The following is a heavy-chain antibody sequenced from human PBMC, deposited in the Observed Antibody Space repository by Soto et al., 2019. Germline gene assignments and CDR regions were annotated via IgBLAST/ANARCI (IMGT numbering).Heavy chain of an antibody. CDR2: ISSSSSYT. Sequence: NPGGSLRLSCAASGFTFSDYYMSWIRQAPGKGLEWVSYISSSSSYTNYADSVKGRFTISRDNAKNSLYLQMNSLRAEDTAVYYCARSGGSYYLDYWGQGTLVTVSS. V-gene: IGHV3-11*06. CDR3: ARSGGSYYLDY. CDR1: GFTFSDYY. J-gene: IGHJ4*02. D-gene: IGHD1-26*01.